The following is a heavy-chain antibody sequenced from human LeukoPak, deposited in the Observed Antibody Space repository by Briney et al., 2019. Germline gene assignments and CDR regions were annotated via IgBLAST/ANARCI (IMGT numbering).Heavy chain of an antibody. CDR2: IYYSGST. CDR1: GGSFSSGSYY. V-gene: IGHV4-61*01. Sequence: SETLSLTCTVSGGSFSSGSYYWSWIRQPPGKGLEWIGYIYYSGSTNYNPSLKSRVTISVDTSKNQFSLKLSSVTAADTAVYYCARQGELIRRKGDFDYWGQGTLVTVSS. J-gene: IGHJ4*02. D-gene: IGHD1-1*01. CDR3: ARQGELIRRKGDFDY.